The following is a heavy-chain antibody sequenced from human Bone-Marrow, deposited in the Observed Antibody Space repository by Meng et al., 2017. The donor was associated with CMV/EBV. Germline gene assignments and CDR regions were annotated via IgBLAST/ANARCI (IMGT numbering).Heavy chain of an antibody. V-gene: IGHV1-2*02. Sequence: ASVKVSCKASGYTFTGYYMHWVRQAPGQGLEWMGWINPNSGGTNYAQKFQGRVTMTRDTSISTAYMELSRLRSDDTAVYYWARDRRLINRGYCSSTSCNDAFDIWGQGTMVTVSS. J-gene: IGHJ3*02. CDR3: ARDRRLINRGYCSSTSCNDAFDI. D-gene: IGHD2-2*01. CDR1: GYTFTGYY. CDR2: INPNSGGT.